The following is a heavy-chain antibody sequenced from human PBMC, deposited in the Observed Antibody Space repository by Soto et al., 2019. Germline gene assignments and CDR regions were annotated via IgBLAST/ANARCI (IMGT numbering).Heavy chain of an antibody. V-gene: IGHV3-21*01. J-gene: IGHJ6*02. CDR3: AREPEWLGMDV. CDR1: GFTFSSYS. D-gene: IGHD3-3*01. CDR2: ISSSSSYI. Sequence: PGGSLRLSCAASGFTFSSYSMNWVRQAPGKGLEWVSSISSSSSYIYYADSVKGRFTISRDDAKNSLYPQMNSLITEDTALYYCAREPEWLGMDVWGQGTTVTVSS.